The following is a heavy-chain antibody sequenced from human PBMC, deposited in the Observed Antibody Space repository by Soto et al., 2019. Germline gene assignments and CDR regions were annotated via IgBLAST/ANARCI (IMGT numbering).Heavy chain of an antibody. D-gene: IGHD3-3*01. CDR2: IYWDDDK. CDR3: AHVVLRTVFGLVTTTAIYFDF. Sequence: QITLKESGPTVVKPTETLTLTCTFSGFSLTTSGVGVGWVRQSPGKAPEWLALIYWDDDKRYSTSLNSRLIITKDSSKNQVFLTIANLDPAYTATYFCAHVVLRTVFGLVTTTAIYFDFWGPGTPVVVSS. J-gene: IGHJ4*02. V-gene: IGHV2-5*02. CDR1: GFSLTTSGVG.